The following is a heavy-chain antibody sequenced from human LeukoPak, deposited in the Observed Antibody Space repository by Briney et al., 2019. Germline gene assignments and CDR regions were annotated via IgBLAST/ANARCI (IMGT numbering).Heavy chain of an antibody. CDR1: GGSISSGDYY. J-gene: IGHJ4*02. CDR2: IYYSGST. D-gene: IGHD2-2*01. V-gene: IGHV4-30-4*02. Sequence: PSDTLSLTCTVSGGSISSGDYYWSWIRQPPGKGLEWIGYIYYSGSTYYNPSLKSRVTISVDTSKNQFFLKLSSVTAADTAVYYCARVGCSSTSCRTRPYYFDYWGQGTLVTVSS. CDR3: ARVGCSSTSCRTRPYYFDY.